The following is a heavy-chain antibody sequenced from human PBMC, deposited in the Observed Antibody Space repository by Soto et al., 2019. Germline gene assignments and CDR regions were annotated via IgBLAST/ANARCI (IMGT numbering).Heavy chain of an antibody. Sequence: GESLKISCAASGFSFRDYFMSWLRQTPGKGLEWVSYIGPYGNSIYYADSVKGRFTISRDDATKSLHLHMNSLRTDDTAVYYCARDDHTYGVYWGQGTPVTVSS. CDR3: ARDDHTYGVY. CDR2: IGPYGNSI. V-gene: IGHV3-11*01. J-gene: IGHJ4*02. CDR1: GFSFRDYF. D-gene: IGHD2-21*01.